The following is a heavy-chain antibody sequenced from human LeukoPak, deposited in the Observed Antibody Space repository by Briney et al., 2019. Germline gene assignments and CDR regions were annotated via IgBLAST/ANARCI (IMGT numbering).Heavy chain of an antibody. CDR1: GFTFSSYE. D-gene: IGHD2-15*01. CDR3: ARDRLVVVAATYSPVDAFDI. J-gene: IGHJ3*02. V-gene: IGHV3-48*03. CDR2: ISSSGSTI. Sequence: GGSLRLSCAASGFTFSSYEMNWVRQAPGKGLEWVSYISSSGSTIYYADSVKGRFTISRDNAKNSLYLQLNSLRAEDTAVYYCARDRLVVVAATYSPVDAFDIWGQGTMVTVSS.